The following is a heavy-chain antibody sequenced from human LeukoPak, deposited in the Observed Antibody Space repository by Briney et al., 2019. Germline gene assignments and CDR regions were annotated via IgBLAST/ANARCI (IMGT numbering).Heavy chain of an antibody. V-gene: IGHV1-18*04. CDR3: ARERVCSGGSCYRGYYYYGMDV. Sequence: ASVKVSCKASGYTFTGYYMHWVRQAPGQGLEWMGWISAYNGNTNYAQKLQGRVTMTTDTSTSAAYMELRSLRSDDTAVYYCARERVCSGGSCYRGYYYYGMDVWGRGTTVTVSS. CDR2: ISAYNGNT. CDR1: GYTFTGYY. D-gene: IGHD2-15*01. J-gene: IGHJ6*02.